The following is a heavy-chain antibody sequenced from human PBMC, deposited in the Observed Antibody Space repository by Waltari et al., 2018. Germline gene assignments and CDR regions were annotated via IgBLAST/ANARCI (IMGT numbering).Heavy chain of an antibody. J-gene: IGHJ4*02. CDR2: ISSSSSTI. CDR3: AREDYYGSGQGNS. CDR1: GFTFSSYS. Sequence: EVQLVESGGGLVQPGGSLRLSCAASGFTFSSYSMNWVRQAPGKGLEWVSYISSSSSTIYYADSVKGRFTISRDNAKNSLYLQMNSLRAEDTAVYYCAREDYYGSGQGNSWGQGTLVTVSS. D-gene: IGHD3-10*01. V-gene: IGHV3-48*01.